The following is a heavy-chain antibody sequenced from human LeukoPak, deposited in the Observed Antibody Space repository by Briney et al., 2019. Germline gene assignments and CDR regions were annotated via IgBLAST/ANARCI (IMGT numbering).Heavy chain of an antibody. CDR2: INPNSGGT. CDR1: GYTFTGYY. V-gene: IGHV1-2*02. D-gene: IGHD2-15*01. Sequence: ASVKVSCKASGYTFTGYYMHWVRQAPGQGLEWMGWINPNSGGTNYAQEFQGRVTMTRDTSISTAYMELSRLRSDDTAVYYCARELLKDIVVVVAASVDAFDIWGQGTMVTVSS. CDR3: ARELLKDIVVVVAASVDAFDI. J-gene: IGHJ3*02.